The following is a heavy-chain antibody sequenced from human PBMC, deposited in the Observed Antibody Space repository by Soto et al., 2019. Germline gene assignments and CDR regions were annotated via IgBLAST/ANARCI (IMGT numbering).Heavy chain of an antibody. V-gene: IGHV1-3*01. Sequence: QVQLVQSGAEVKKPGVSVKVSCKASGYTFTSYAMHWVRQAPGQRLEWMGWINAGNGNTKYSQKFQGRVTITRDTSASTAYMELSSLRSEDTAVYYCANALGLYYFDYWGQGTLVTVSS. D-gene: IGHD3-16*01. CDR2: INAGNGNT. CDR3: ANALGLYYFDY. J-gene: IGHJ4*02. CDR1: GYTFTSYA.